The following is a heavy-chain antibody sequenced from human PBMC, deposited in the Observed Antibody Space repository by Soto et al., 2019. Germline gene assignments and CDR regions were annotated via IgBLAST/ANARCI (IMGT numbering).Heavy chain of an antibody. J-gene: IGHJ4*02. Sequence: QVQLVQSGAEVKKPGASVKVSCKASGYTFTSYYMHWARQAPGQGLEWMGIINPSGGSTSYAQKFQGRVTMTRDTSTSTVYMELSSLRSEDTAVYYCAREDGSSIAARRFDYWGQGTLVTVSS. CDR2: INPSGGST. CDR1: GYTFTSYY. D-gene: IGHD6-6*01. V-gene: IGHV1-46*01. CDR3: AREDGSSIAARRFDY.